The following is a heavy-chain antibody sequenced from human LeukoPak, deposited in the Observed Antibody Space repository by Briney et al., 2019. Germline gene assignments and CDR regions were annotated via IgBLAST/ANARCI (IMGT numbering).Heavy chain of an antibody. J-gene: IGHJ4*02. V-gene: IGHV3-23*01. CDR1: GFSFKNYA. CDR2: IIASSGST. D-gene: IGHD5-12*01. CDR3: AKGAYDYIEIAYFDY. Sequence: GGSLRLSCVASGFSFKNYAMNWVRQAPGKGLEWVSLIIASSGSTFYADSVKGRFTISRDKSKNTLYLQMNSLRAEDTAVYYCAKGAYDYIEIAYFDYWGQGSLVTVSS.